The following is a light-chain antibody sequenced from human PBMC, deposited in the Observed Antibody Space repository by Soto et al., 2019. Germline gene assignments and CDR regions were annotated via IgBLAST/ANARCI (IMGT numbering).Light chain of an antibody. CDR1: QSIRNW. Sequence: DIQLTQSPSFLSAPVGDRVTITCRASQSIRNWLAWYQDKPGKAPKLLIYGASSLESGVPSRFSGSGSGTEFTLTIGGLQPDDFATYYCQHYNAFPWPFGQGTKVDIK. J-gene: IGKJ1*01. V-gene: IGKV1-5*01. CDR3: QHYNAFPWP. CDR2: GAS.